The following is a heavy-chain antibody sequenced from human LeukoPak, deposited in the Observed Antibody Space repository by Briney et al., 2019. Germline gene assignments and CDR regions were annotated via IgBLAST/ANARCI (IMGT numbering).Heavy chain of an antibody. CDR3: ARAAGYCSSTSCRFPFDP. V-gene: IGHV1-8*01. CDR1: GYTFTSYD. J-gene: IGHJ5*02. CDR2: MNPNSGNT. Sequence: ASVKVSCKASGYTFTSYDINWVRQATGQGLEWMGWMNPNSGNTGYAQKFQGRVTMTRNTSISTAYMELSSLRSEDTAVYYCARAAGYCSSTSCRFPFDPWGQGTLVTVSS. D-gene: IGHD2-2*01.